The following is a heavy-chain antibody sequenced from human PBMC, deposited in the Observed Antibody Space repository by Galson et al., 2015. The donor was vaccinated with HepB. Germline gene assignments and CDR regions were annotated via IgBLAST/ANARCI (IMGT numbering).Heavy chain of an antibody. D-gene: IGHD3-10*01. V-gene: IGHV3-74*01. CDR3: AARLLHSGGMDV. Sequence: SLRLSCAASGFTFSSYWMHWVRQAPGKGLVWVSRINSDGSSTSYAGSVKGRFTISRDNAKNTLYLQMNSLRADDTAVYYCAARLLHSGGMDVWGQGTTVTVSS. CDR1: GFTFSSYW. J-gene: IGHJ6*02. CDR2: INSDGSST.